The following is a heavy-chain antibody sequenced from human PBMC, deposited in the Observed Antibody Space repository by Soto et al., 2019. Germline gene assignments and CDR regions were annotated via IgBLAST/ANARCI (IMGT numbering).Heavy chain of an antibody. J-gene: IGHJ4*02. CDR2: VFHTGGT. V-gene: IGHV4-4*02. D-gene: IGHD6-19*01. CDR3: ARVFSSGSGWMYYFDF. Sequence: QVQLQESGPGLVKPSETLSLTCTVSSDSIAGENWWSWVRQPPGLGLEWIGEVFHTGGTNYNPSLKSRVTMEVDKSKSQFSLKLIPATAADTAVYYCARVFSSGSGWMYYFDFWGQGTLVSVSS. CDR1: SDSIAGENW.